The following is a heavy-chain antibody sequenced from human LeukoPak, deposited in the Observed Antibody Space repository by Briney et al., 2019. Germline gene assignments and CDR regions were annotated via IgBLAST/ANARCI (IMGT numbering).Heavy chain of an antibody. J-gene: IGHJ6*03. V-gene: IGHV1-69*05. Sequence: SVKVSCKASGGTFSSYAISWVRQAPGQGLEWMGGIIPIFGTANYAQKFQGRVTITTDESTSTAYMELSSLRSEDTAVYYCARDTCSSTSCYGALANYHYYMDVWGKGTTVTVSS. CDR2: IIPIFGTA. D-gene: IGHD2-2*01. CDR1: GGTFSSYA. CDR3: ARDTCSSTSCYGALANYHYYMDV.